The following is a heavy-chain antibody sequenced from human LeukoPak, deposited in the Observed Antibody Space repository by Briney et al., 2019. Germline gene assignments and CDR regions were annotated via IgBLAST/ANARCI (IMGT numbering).Heavy chain of an antibody. CDR2: MNPNSGNT. V-gene: IGHV1-8*01. D-gene: IGHD6-13*01. Sequence: GASVKVSCKASGYTFTSYDINWVRQATGQGLEWMGWMNPNSGNTGYAQKFQGRVTMTRNTSINTAYTELSSLGSEDTAVYYCARPMYSSSWYLPGYWGQGTLVTVSS. CDR3: ARPMYSSSWYLPGY. J-gene: IGHJ4*02. CDR1: GYTFTSYD.